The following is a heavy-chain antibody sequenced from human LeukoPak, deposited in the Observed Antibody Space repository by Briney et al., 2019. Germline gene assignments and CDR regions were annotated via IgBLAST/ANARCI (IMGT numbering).Heavy chain of an antibody. J-gene: IGHJ6*03. D-gene: IGHD4-11*01. CDR1: GYTFTSYD. Sequence: GASVKVSCKASGYTFTSYDINWVRQATGQGLEWMGWMNPNSGNTGYAQKFQGRVTITRNTSISTAYMELSSLRSEDTAVYYCASGVYSNYGDYYYYYYMDVWGKGTTVTVSS. CDR2: MNPNSGNT. V-gene: IGHV1-8*03. CDR3: ASGVYSNYGDYYYYYYMDV.